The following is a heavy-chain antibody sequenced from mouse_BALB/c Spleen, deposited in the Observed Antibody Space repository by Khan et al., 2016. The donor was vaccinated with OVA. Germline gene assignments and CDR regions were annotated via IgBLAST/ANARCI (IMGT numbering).Heavy chain of an antibody. CDR2: ISSTGTYT. Sequence: EVKLEESGGGLVKPGGSLKLSCEVSGFAFNSYDMSWVRQTPEKRLEWVATISSTGTYTYYPDSVKGRFTISRDTARNTLYLQMSSLRSEDTALCYCTRPSYYGNPWFTYWGQGTLVTVSA. V-gene: IGHV5-9*02. J-gene: IGHJ3*01. D-gene: IGHD2-10*01. CDR3: TRPSYYGNPWFTY. CDR1: GFAFNSYD.